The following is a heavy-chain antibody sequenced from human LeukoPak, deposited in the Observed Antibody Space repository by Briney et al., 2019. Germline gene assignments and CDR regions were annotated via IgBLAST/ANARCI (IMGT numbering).Heavy chain of an antibody. D-gene: IGHD2-8*01. J-gene: IGHJ5*02. CDR1: GGSFSGYY. V-gene: IGHV4-30-4*08. CDR2: IYYSGST. Sequence: SETLSLTCAVYGGSFSGYYWSWIRQPPGKGLEWIGYIYYSGSTYYNPSLKSRVTISVDTSKNQFSLKLSSVTAADTAVYYCARTNASGVGRWFDPWGQGTLVTVSS. CDR3: ARTNASGVGRWFDP.